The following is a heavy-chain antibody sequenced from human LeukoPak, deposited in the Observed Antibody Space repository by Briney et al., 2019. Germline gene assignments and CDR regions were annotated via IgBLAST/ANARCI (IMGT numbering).Heavy chain of an antibody. V-gene: IGHV4-34*01. CDR3: ARVDTAMVNYYYYYMDV. D-gene: IGHD5-18*01. J-gene: IGHJ6*03. Sequence: KPSETLSLTCAVYGGSFSGYYWSWIRQPPGKGLEWIGEINHSGSTNYNPSLKSRVTISVDTSKNQFSLKLSSVTAADTAVYYCARVDTAMVNYYYYYMDVWGKGTTVTVSS. CDR2: INHSGST. CDR1: GGSFSGYY.